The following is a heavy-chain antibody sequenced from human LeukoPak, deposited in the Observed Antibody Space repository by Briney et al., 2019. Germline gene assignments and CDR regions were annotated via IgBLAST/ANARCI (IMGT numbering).Heavy chain of an antibody. CDR3: AKYPLGDYDSSGYYGY. CDR2: ISGSGGST. CDR1: GFTFSSYA. J-gene: IGHJ4*02. Sequence: GGSLRLSCAASGFTFSSYAMSWVRQAPGKGLEWVSAISGSGGSTYYADFVKGRFTISRDNSKNTLYLQMNSLRAEDTAVYYCAKYPLGDYDSSGYYGYWGQGTLVTVSS. D-gene: IGHD3-22*01. V-gene: IGHV3-23*01.